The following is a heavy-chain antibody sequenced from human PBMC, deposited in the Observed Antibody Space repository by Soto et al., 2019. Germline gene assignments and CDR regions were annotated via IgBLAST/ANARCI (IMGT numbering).Heavy chain of an antibody. CDR1: GGSISSYY. CDR2: IYYSGST. Sequence: SETLSLTCTVSGGSISSYYLSWMRQPPGKGLEWIGYIYYSGSTNYNPSLKSRVTISVDTSKNQFSLKLSSVTAADTAVYYCARGGKGETVTTPSYYYGMDVWGQGTTVTVYS. J-gene: IGHJ6*02. CDR3: ARGGKGETVTTPSYYYGMDV. D-gene: IGHD4-4*01. V-gene: IGHV4-59*01.